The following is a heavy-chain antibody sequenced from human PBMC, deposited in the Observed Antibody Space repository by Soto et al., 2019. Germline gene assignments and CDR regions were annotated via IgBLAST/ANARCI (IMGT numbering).Heavy chain of an antibody. D-gene: IGHD4-17*01. J-gene: IGHJ6*04. CDR2: INSGSTFI. Sequence: GGSLRLSCAASGFTFSPYSMNWVRQAPGKGLEWLSFINSGSTFIEYADSVRGRFTISRDDGKNSLYLQMDRLRVEDTAVYYCARRFAGGDGEVDVWGKGTMVTVSS. CDR1: GFTFSPYS. CDR3: ARRFAGGDGEVDV. V-gene: IGHV3-21*04.